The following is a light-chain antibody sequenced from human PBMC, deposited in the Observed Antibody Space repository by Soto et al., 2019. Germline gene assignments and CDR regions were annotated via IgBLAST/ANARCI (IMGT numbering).Light chain of an antibody. CDR1: QSINIY. CDR2: VAS. Sequence: DIQMTQSPSSLSASVGDSVTITCRASQSINIYLSWYQQKPGKAPKLLINVASTLQGGVPSRFSGSGSGTEFTLAISSLQPEDSATYYCQQSFSNPQTFGGGTRVEIK. V-gene: IGKV1-39*01. J-gene: IGKJ4*01. CDR3: QQSFSNPQT.